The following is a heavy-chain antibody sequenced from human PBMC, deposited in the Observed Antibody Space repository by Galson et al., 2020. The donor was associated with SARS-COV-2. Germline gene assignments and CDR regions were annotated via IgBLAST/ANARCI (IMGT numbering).Heavy chain of an antibody. CDR1: GGSISSSNW. V-gene: IGHV4-4*02. CDR2: IYHSGST. J-gene: IGHJ6*02. Sequence: SETLSLTCAVSGGSISSSNWWSWVRQPPGKGLEWIGEIYHSGSTNYHPSLKSRVTISVDKSKNQFSLKLSSVTAADTAVYYFARERGYYVSSRSDYYYYGMGGWGQGTMVTVSS. D-gene: IGHD3-22*01. CDR3: ARERGYYVSSRSDYYYYGMGG.